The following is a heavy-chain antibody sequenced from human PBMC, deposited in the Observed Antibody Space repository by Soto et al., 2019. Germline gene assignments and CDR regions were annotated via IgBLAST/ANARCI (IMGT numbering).Heavy chain of an antibody. CDR2: IHYSGST. D-gene: IGHD3-10*01. V-gene: IGHV4-39*01. J-gene: IGHJ5*01. Sequence: ETLSLTCTGSDGSIISTISYCGWIRQPPGKGLEWIGSIHYSGSTYYNPSLKSRVTISVETSKNQFSLKLSSVTAAHTAVYYCASLHYGSESYYIPVYWFASWGQGTLVPGSS. CDR3: ASLHYGSESYYIPVYWFAS. CDR1: DGSIISTISY.